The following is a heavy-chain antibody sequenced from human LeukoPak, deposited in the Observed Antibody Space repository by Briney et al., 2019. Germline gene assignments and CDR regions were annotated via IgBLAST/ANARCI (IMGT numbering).Heavy chain of an antibody. V-gene: IGHV4-4*02. CDR3: ARVEYSYGRAYDY. CDR1: GGSISSSNW. D-gene: IGHD5-18*01. Sequence: SETLSLTCAVSGGSISSSNWWSWVRQPPGKGLEWIGEIYHSGSTNYNPSLKSRVTISVDKSKNQFSLKLSSVTAADTAVYYCARVEYSYGRAYDYWGQGTLVTVSS. CDR2: IYHSGST. J-gene: IGHJ4*02.